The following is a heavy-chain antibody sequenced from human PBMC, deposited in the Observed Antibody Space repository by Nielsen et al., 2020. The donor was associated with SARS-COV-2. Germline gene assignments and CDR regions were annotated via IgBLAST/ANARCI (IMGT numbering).Heavy chain of an antibody. CDR1: GGTFSSYA. V-gene: IGHV1-69*04. CDR3: ARDRRGYSGYDWTDCFDY. J-gene: IGHJ4*02. CDR2: IIPILGIA. D-gene: IGHD5-12*01. Sequence: SVKVSCKASGGTFSSYAISWVRQAPGQGLEWMGRIIPILGIANYAQKFQGRVTITADESTSTAYMELSSLRSEDTAVYYCARDRRGYSGYDWTDCFDYWGQGTLVTVSS.